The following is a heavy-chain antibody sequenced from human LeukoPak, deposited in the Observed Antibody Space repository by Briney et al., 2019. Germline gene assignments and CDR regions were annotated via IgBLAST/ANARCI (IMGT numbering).Heavy chain of an antibody. CDR3: AKEGVFDYYGSGSLYYFDY. Sequence: GGSLRLSCAASGFTFSSYAMSWVRQAPGKGLEWVSAVSGSGGSTYYADSVKGRFTISRDYSKNTPYLQMNSLRAEDTAVYYCAKEGVFDYYGSGSLYYFDYWGQGTLVTVSS. D-gene: IGHD3-10*01. J-gene: IGHJ4*02. CDR1: GFTFSSYA. V-gene: IGHV3-23*01. CDR2: VSGSGGST.